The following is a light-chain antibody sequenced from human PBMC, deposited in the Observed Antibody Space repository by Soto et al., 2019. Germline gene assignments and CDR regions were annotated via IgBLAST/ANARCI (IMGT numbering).Light chain of an antibody. J-gene: IGLJ3*02. CDR2: EVT. Sequence: QSVLTQPPSVSGSPGQSVTISCTGTGSDFGRYNRVSWYQHTPGTAPKLLIYEVTNRPSGVPDRFSGTRSGNTASLTISGLQAEDDAYYYCSSFTTSDTWVFGGGTKLTVL. V-gene: IGLV2-18*02. CDR1: GSDFGRYNR. CDR3: SSFTTSDTWV.